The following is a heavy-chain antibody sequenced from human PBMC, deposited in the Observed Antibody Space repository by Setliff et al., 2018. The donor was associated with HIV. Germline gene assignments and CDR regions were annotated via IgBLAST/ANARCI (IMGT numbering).Heavy chain of an antibody. CDR3: AREGVNFWTPPGWFDP. J-gene: IGHJ5*02. V-gene: IGHV4-4*02. CDR1: GASVSMPGW. CDR2: VSDGGT. D-gene: IGHD3-3*01. Sequence: PSETLSLTCTVIGASVSMPGWWGWVRQSPGKRLEWIGEVSDGGTKYNPSLQGRATTSVDRSKNQFSLELRSVTAADTAVYYCAREGVNFWTPPGWFDPWGQGTLVTVSS.